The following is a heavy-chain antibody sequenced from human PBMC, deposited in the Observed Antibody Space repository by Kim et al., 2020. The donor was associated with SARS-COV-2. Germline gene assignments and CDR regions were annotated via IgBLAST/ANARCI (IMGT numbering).Heavy chain of an antibody. J-gene: IGHJ3*02. CDR3: ARPGWDSSGWYGGPDAFDI. D-gene: IGHD6-19*01. Sequence: SRVTISVDTSKNQFSLKLSSVTAADTAVYYCARPGWDSSGWYGGPDAFDIWGQGTMVTVSS. V-gene: IGHV4-39*01.